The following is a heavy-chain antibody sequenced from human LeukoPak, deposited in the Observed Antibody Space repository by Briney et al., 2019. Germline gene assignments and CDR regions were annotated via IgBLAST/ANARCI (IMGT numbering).Heavy chain of an antibody. CDR3: ATTLGVITVGAFDI. J-gene: IGHJ3*02. V-gene: IGHV3-23*01. D-gene: IGHD3-22*01. CDR2: ISGSGGST. CDR1: GFTFSSYA. Sequence: GGSLRLSCAASGFTFSSYAMSWVRQAPGKGLEWVSAISGSGGSTYYADSVKGRFTTSRDNSKNTLYLQMNSLRAEDTAVYYCATTLGVITVGAFDIWGQGTMVTVSS.